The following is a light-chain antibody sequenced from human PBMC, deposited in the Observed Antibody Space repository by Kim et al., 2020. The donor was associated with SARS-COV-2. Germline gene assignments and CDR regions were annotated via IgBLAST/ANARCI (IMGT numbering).Light chain of an antibody. CDR1: KLGDKY. CDR2: QDS. Sequence: VSPEQTASITCSGDKLGDKYACWYQQKPGQSPVLVIYQDSKRPSGIPERFSGSNSGNTATLTISGTQAMDEADYCCQAWDSSTVVFGGGTQLTVL. J-gene: IGLJ2*01. CDR3: QAWDSSTVV. V-gene: IGLV3-1*01.